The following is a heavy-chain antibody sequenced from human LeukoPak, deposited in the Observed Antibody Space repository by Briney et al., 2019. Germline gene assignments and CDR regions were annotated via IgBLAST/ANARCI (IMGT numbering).Heavy chain of an antibody. J-gene: IGHJ3*02. CDR3: ARQGTDDAFDI. Sequence: SETLSLTCTVSGGSISSYYWSWIRQPPGKGLEWIGYIYYSGSTNYNPSLKSRVTISVDTSKNQFSLKLSSVTAADTAVYYCARQGTDDAFDIWGQGTMVTVSS. CDR2: IYYSGST. V-gene: IGHV4-59*08. CDR1: GGSISSYY.